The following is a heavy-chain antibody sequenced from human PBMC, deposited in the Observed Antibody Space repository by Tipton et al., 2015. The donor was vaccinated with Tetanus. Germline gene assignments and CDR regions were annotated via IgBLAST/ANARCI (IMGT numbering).Heavy chain of an antibody. V-gene: IGHV5-51*01. D-gene: IGHD3-9*01. CDR3: ARRRSAILSGSYHWYFDI. Sequence: QSGAEVKKPGESLKISCQISGYNFSHYSIGWVRQMPGKGLEWVGIIDPRDSETFQGHVTISADKSISTAHLRWSSLEASDTAIYYCARRRSAILSGSYHWYFDIWGRGTLVIVSS. J-gene: IGHJ2*01. CDR1: GYNFSHYS. CDR2: IDPRDSET.